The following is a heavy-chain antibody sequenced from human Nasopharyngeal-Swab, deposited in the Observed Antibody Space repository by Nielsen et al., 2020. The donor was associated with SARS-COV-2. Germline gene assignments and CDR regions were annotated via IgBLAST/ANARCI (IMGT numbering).Heavy chain of an antibody. J-gene: IGHJ6*02. Sequence: SVKVSCKASGFTFTSSAVQWVRQARGQCLEWIGWIVVGSGNTNYAQKFQERVTITRDMSTSTAYMELSSLRSEDTAVYYCAAAISSSWYHYYYYGMDVWGQGTTVTVSS. V-gene: IGHV1-58*01. CDR3: AAAISSSWYHYYYYGMDV. CDR1: GFTFTSSA. D-gene: IGHD6-13*01. CDR2: IVVGSGNT.